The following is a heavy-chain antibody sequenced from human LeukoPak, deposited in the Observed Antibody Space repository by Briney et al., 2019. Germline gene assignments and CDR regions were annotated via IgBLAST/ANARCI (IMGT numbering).Heavy chain of an antibody. D-gene: IGHD4-23*01. CDR1: GFTFSSYW. Sequence: GGSLRLSCAASGFTFSSYWMNWVRQAPGKGLGWVSVIYSGGGTYYADSVRGRFTISRDNSKNTLYLQMNSLRAEDTAVYYCARAIGKSEGYWGQGTLVTVSS. J-gene: IGHJ4*02. CDR2: IYSGGGT. V-gene: IGHV3-53*01. CDR3: ARAIGKSEGY.